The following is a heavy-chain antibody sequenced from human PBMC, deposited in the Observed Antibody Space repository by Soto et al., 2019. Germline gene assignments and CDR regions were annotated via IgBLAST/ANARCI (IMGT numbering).Heavy chain of an antibody. CDR1: GFTFNSYG. CDR3: ARTRSAWSDFHYYSLDV. J-gene: IGHJ6*02. D-gene: IGHD1-26*01. V-gene: IGHV3-30*03. Sequence: QVQLVESGGGGVQPGRSLRLSCAASGFTFNSYGMHWVRQGPGNGLEWVAFISYDSTKTYYADSVKGRFTISRDNSNSALYVQMNSLTGDDTAVYYCARTRSAWSDFHYYSLDVWGQGTTVTVSS. CDR2: ISYDSTKT.